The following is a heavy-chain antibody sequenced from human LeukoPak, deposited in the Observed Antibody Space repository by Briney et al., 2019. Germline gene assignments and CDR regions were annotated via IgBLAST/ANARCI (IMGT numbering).Heavy chain of an antibody. CDR3: ARAVGTSRNLFDY. D-gene: IGHD4-23*01. CDR1: GYSISSGYY. Sequence: PSETLSLTCTVSGYSISSGYYWGWIRQAPGKGLEWIGSIYNSGSTYYNPSLKSRVTISVDMSKNQFSLNLSSVTAADTAMYYCARAVGTSRNLFDYWGQGTLVTVSS. CDR2: IYNSGST. J-gene: IGHJ4*02. V-gene: IGHV4-38-2*02.